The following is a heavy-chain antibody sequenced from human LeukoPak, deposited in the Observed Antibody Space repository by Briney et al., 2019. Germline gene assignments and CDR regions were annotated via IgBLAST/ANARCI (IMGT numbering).Heavy chain of an antibody. CDR3: ARVFSGWYFYFDN. Sequence: PGGSLRLSCAASGFTFSSYWMHWVRQAPGKGLLWVSRINRDGSSTTYADSVKGRFTISRDNAKNTLYLQMNSLRAEDTGVYFCARVFSGWYFYFDNWGQGTLVTVSS. V-gene: IGHV3-74*01. D-gene: IGHD6-19*01. CDR2: INRDGSST. CDR1: GFTFSSYW. J-gene: IGHJ4*02.